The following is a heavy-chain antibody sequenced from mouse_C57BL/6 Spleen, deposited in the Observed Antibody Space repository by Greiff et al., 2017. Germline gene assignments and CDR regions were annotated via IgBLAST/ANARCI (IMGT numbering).Heavy chain of an antibody. J-gene: IGHJ1*03. Sequence: VKLQESGAELARPGASVKLSCKASGYTFTSYGISWVKQRTGQGLEWIGEIYPRSGNTYYNEKFKGKATLTADKSSSTAYMELRSLTSEDSAVXFCARGRYYYGSSLHWYFDVWGTGTTVTVSS. D-gene: IGHD1-1*01. CDR2: IYPRSGNT. CDR3: ARGRYYYGSSLHWYFDV. V-gene: IGHV1-81*01. CDR1: GYTFTSYG.